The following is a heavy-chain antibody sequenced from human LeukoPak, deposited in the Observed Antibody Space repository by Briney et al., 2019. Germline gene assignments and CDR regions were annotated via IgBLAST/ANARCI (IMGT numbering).Heavy chain of an antibody. CDR3: ARSVRGVIINGILYYYYYMDV. J-gene: IGHJ6*03. CDR2: FDPEDGEA. D-gene: IGHD3-10*01. Sequence: GASVKVSCKVSGYTLTELSMHWVRQAPGKGLEWMGGFDPEDGEAIYAQKFQGRVTMTEDTSTDTAYMELSSLRSEDTAVYYCARSVRGVIINGILYYYYYMDVWGKGTTVTVSS. V-gene: IGHV1-24*01. CDR1: GYTLTELS.